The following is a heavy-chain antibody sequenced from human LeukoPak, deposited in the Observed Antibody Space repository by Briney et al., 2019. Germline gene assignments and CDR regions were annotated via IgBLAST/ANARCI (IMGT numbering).Heavy chain of an antibody. J-gene: IGHJ1*01. D-gene: IGHD3-22*01. V-gene: IGHV2-5*02. CDR2: IYWDDDK. Sequence: SGPTLVKPTQTLTPTCTFSGFSLSTSGVGVGWIRQPPGKALEWLALIYWDDDKRYSPSLKSRLTITKDTSKNQVVLTMTNMDPVDTATYCCAHSSYYDSSGSAEYFQHWGQGTLVTVSS. CDR1: GFSLSTSGVG. CDR3: AHSSYYDSSGSAEYFQH.